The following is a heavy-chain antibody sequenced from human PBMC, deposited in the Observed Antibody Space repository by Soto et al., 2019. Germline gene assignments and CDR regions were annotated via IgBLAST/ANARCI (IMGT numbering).Heavy chain of an antibody. D-gene: IGHD3-22*01. Sequence: SETLSLTCTVSCGSISDYYCSSIRQPPGKGLEWIGYIYYGWSTNYNPSLKRRVTISVDTSKTQFSLKLISVTAADTAVYYCARDREYYDSSGLYFDYWGQGTLVT. J-gene: IGHJ4*02. CDR3: ARDREYYDSSGLYFDY. CDR2: IYYGWST. V-gene: IGHV4-59*01. CDR1: CGSISDYY.